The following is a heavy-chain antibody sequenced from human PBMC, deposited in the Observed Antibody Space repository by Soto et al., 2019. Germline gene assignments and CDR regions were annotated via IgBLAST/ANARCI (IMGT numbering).Heavy chain of an antibody. CDR1: GGSFSGYY. V-gene: IGHV4-34*01. D-gene: IGHD3-22*01. CDR2: TNHSGST. CDR3: ARFAKKMYYCDSSGSPDGMDV. J-gene: IGHJ6*02. Sequence: PSETLSLTWAVYGGSFSGYYWSWIRQPPGKGLEWIGETNHSGSTNYNPSLKSRVTISVRTCKNQFSLKLSSVTAADTAVYYCARFAKKMYYCDSSGSPDGMDVWGQGTTVTVSS.